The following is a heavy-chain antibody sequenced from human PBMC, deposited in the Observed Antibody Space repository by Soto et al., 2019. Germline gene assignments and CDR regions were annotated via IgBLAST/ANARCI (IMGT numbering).Heavy chain of an antibody. CDR1: GGSFSGYY. Sequence: QVQLQQWGAGLLKPSETLSLTCAVYGGSFSGYYWSWIRQPPGKGLEWIGEINHSGSTNYNPSLKSRVTISVDTSKNQFSLKLSSVTAPDTAVYYCARGLVVVAATPGGWFDPWGQGTLVTVSS. CDR3: ARGLVVVAATPGGWFDP. V-gene: IGHV4-34*01. J-gene: IGHJ5*02. D-gene: IGHD2-15*01. CDR2: INHSGST.